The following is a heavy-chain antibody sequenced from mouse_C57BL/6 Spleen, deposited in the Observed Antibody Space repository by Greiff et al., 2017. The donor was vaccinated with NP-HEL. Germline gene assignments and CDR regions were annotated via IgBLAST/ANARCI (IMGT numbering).Heavy chain of an antibody. V-gene: IGHV1-64*01. Sequence: QVQLQQSGAELVKPGASVKLSCKASGYTFTSYWMHWVKQRPGQGLEWIGMIHPNSGSTNYNEKFKSKATLTVDKSSSTAYMQLSSLTSEDSAVYYCASEGTTVVADYFDYWGQGTTLTVSS. CDR2: IHPNSGST. CDR3: ASEGTTVVADYFDY. CDR1: GYTFTSYW. J-gene: IGHJ2*01. D-gene: IGHD1-1*01.